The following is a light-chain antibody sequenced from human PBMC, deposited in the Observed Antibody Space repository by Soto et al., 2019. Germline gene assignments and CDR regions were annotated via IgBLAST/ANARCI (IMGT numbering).Light chain of an antibody. CDR1: QSVSSS. CDR3: QQYNKWPWT. V-gene: IGKV3-15*01. CDR2: GAS. J-gene: IGKJ1*01. Sequence: EIVMTQSPATLSMSPGERVTLSCRASQSVSSSLAWNQQKPGQAPRLLIYGASTRATSVPDRFSGSGSGTEFTLTISSLQSEDFAVYYCQQYNKWPWTFGQGTKVEIK.